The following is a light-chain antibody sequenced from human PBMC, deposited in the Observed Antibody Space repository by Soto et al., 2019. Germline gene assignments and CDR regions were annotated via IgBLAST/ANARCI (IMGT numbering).Light chain of an antibody. V-gene: IGLV1-40*01. CDR3: QSYDSSLSGCVV. CDR1: SSNIGAGYD. CDR2: VNN. Sequence: QSVLTQPPSVSGAPGQRVTISCTGSSSNIGAGYDVHWYQQLPGTAPKLLIYVNNNRPSGVPDRFSGSRSGTSASLAITGLHAEDEAEYFCQSYDSSLSGCVVFGGGTKLTVL. J-gene: IGLJ2*01.